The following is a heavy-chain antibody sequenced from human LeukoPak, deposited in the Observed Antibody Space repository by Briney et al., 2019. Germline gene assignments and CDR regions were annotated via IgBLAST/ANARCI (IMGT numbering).Heavy chain of an antibody. Sequence: SETLSLNCTVSGGSISSSSYYWGWIRQPPGKGLEWIGSIYYSGSTYYNPSLKSRVTIFVDTSKNQFSLKLGSVTAADTAVYYCARPDGSGSYYGSSFDYWGQGTLVTVSS. CDR2: IYYSGST. CDR1: GGSISSSSYY. D-gene: IGHD3-10*01. V-gene: IGHV4-39*01. J-gene: IGHJ4*02. CDR3: ARPDGSGSYYGSSFDY.